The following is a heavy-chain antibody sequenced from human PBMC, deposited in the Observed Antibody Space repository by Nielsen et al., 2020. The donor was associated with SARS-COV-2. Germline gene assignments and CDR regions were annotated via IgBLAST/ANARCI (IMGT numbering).Heavy chain of an antibody. D-gene: IGHD1-7*01. J-gene: IGHJ5*02. CDR2: IWYDGSNK. CDR1: GFTFSSYG. V-gene: IGHV3-33*01. Sequence: GGSLRLSCAASGFTFSSYGMHWVRQAPGKGLEWVAVIWYDGSNKYYADSVKGRFTISRDNSKNTLYLQMNSLRAEDTAVYYCARDSGLELPNNWFDPWGQGTLVTVSS. CDR3: ARDSGLELPNNWFDP.